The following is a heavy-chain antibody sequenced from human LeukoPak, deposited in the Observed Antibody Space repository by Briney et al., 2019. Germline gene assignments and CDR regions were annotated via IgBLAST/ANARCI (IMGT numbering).Heavy chain of an antibody. CDR2: IKEDGSDK. Sequence: GGSLRLSCAASGFTFSSYWMSWVRQAPGKGPEWVANIKEDGSDKYYVDSVKGRFTISRDNAKNSLYLQMNGLRAEGTAVYYCARDDGIRTVDYWGQGTLVTVSS. J-gene: IGHJ4*02. CDR3: ARDDGIRTVDY. D-gene: IGHD1-14*01. CDR1: GFTFSSYW. V-gene: IGHV3-7*01.